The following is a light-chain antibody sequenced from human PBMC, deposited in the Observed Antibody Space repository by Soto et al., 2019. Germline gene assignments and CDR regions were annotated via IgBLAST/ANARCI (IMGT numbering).Light chain of an antibody. CDR3: QSYDSSLSGWDVV. V-gene: IGLV1-40*01. J-gene: IGLJ2*01. CDR1: SSNIGAGYD. CDR2: GNS. Sequence: QSVLTQPPSVSGAPGQRVTISCTGSSSNIGAGYDVHWYQQLPGTAPKLLIYGNSNRPSGVPDRFSGSKSGTSASLAITGLQAEDEADYYCQSYDSSLSGWDVVSGGGTKLTVL.